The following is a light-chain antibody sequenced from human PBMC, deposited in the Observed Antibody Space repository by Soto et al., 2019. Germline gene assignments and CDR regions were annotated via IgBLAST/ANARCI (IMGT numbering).Light chain of an antibody. V-gene: IGLV2-14*03. Sequence: QSALTQPASVSGSPGQSITISCTGTSSDIGGYNYVSWYQQLPGKVPKLIIYDVSNRPSGVSDRFSGSKSGNAASLTISGLQAEDEADYYCRSYTSTSTLYVFGPGTKLTVL. J-gene: IGLJ1*01. CDR1: SSDIGGYNY. CDR3: RSYTSTSTLYV. CDR2: DVS.